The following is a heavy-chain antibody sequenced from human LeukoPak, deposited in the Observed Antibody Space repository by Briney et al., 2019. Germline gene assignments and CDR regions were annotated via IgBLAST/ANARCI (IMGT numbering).Heavy chain of an antibody. J-gene: IGHJ4*02. D-gene: IGHD1-26*01. CDR1: CGSISIYY. Sequence: RSQTQSLTCTVSCGSISIYYWGWIRQPRGKGREWIGYIYTSGSTNYDPSLKRRVTTSVDTYKKQFSLKLNSVTAADTAVYYGASGSYGTLDDWGQGTLVTVSS. CDR3: ASGSYGTLDD. CDR2: IYTSGST. V-gene: IGHV4-59*01.